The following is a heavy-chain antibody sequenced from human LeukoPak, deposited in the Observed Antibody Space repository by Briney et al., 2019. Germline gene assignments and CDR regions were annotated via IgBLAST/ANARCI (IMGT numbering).Heavy chain of an antibody. CDR2: INHSGST. CDR3: ARTPWKGVVIVPNWFDP. D-gene: IGHD3-3*01. V-gene: IGHV4-34*01. Sequence: SETLSLTCAVYGGSFSGYYWSWIRQPPGKGMEWIGEINHSGSTNYNPSLKSRVTISVDTSKNQFSLKLSSVTAADTAVYYCARTPWKGVVIVPNWFDPWGQGTLVTVSS. J-gene: IGHJ5*02. CDR1: GGSFSGYY.